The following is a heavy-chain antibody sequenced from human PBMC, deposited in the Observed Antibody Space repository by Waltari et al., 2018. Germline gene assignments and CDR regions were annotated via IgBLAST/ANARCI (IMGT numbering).Heavy chain of an antibody. CDR3: ARDSGYSGSTALDYGDHHY. V-gene: IGHV1-69*12. CDR2: IIPIFGTA. J-gene: IGHJ4*02. D-gene: IGHD4-17*01. CDR1: GVTFSSYA. Sequence: QVQLVQSGAEVKKPGSSVKVSCKASGVTFSSYAITSVRQAPAQALEWMGGIIPIFGTANYAQKFQGRVTITADESTSTAYMELSSLRYEDTAVYYCARDSGYSGSTALDYGDHHYWGQGTLVTVSS.